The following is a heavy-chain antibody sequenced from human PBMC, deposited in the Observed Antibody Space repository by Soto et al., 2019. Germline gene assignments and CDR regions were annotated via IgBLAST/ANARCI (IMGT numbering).Heavy chain of an antibody. CDR3: ARPYYDYIWGSYRLDLGAFAI. CDR2: IYYSGST. J-gene: IGHJ3*02. V-gene: IGHV4-59*08. CDR1: GGSISSYY. Sequence: SETLSLTCTVSGGSISSYYWSWIRQPPGKGLEWIGYIYYSGSTNYNPSLKSRVTISVDTSKNQFSLKLSSVTAADTAVYYCARPYYDYIWGSYRLDLGAFAIWGQGTMVTVSS. D-gene: IGHD3-16*02.